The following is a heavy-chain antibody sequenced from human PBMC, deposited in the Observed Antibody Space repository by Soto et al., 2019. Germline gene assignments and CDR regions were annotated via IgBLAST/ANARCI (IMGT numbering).Heavy chain of an antibody. CDR1: GGSFSGYY. V-gene: IGHV4-34*01. CDR3: ARERFGEPPPYYYYGMDV. Sequence: PSETLSLTCAVYGGSFSGYYWSWIRQPPGKGLEWIGEINHSGSTNYNPSLKSRVTISVDTSKNQFSLKLSSVTATDTAVYYCARERFGEPPPYYYYGMDVWGQGTTVT. D-gene: IGHD3-10*01. J-gene: IGHJ6*02. CDR2: INHSGST.